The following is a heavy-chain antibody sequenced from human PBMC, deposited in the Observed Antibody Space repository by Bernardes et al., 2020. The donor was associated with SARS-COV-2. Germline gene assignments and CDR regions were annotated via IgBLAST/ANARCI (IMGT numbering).Heavy chain of an antibody. CDR1: GFTFRDSY. V-gene: IGHV3-11*01. J-gene: IGHJ3*01. D-gene: IGHD3-9*01. CDR3: ARDVGGTDWRFGFDV. CDR2: ISSSGRNI. Sequence: VGSLRRSCAASGFTFRDSYMSWIRQAPGPGLEWVSSISSSGRNIYYADSVKGRFTISRDNAKTSLFLQMNSLRAEDTALYYCARDVGGTDWRFGFDVWGPGTMVHVSS.